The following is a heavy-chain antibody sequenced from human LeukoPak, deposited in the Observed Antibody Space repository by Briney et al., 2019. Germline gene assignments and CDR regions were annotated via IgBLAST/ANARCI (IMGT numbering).Heavy chain of an antibody. CDR1: ACTFNSEA. Sequence: PGACLRLSYPASACTFNSEATGCVRQAPGNRLEWLSSIIGSGDTTYYTDSGKGRFTIDTDNCTNTLYLRMNSLRAEDRAVYFCAKHHLVGPYYFDYWGEGTLVTVS. V-gene: IGHV3-23*01. J-gene: IGHJ4*02. CDR2: IIGSGDTT. D-gene: IGHD6-13*01. CDR3: AKHHLVGPYYFDY.